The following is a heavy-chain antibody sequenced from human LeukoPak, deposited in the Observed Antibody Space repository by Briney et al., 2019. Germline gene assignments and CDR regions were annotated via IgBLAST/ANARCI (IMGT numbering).Heavy chain of an antibody. V-gene: IGHV3-21*01. CDR2: ISSSSSYI. Sequence: PGGSLRLSCAASGFTFSSYAMNWVRQAPGKGLEWVSSISSSSSYIYYADSVKGRFTISRDNAKNSLYLQMNSLRAEDTAVYYCATPGDMVRGVGRYFDYWGQGTLVTVSS. J-gene: IGHJ4*02. CDR3: ATPGDMVRGVGRYFDY. CDR1: GFTFSSYA. D-gene: IGHD3-10*01.